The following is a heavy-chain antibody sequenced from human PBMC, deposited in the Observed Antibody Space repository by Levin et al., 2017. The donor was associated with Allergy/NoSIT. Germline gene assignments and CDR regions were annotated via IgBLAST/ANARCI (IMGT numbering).Heavy chain of an antibody. CDR3: AKELVPAAIYYYYYGMDV. V-gene: IGHV3-30*18. J-gene: IGHJ6*02. CDR2: ISYDGSNK. D-gene: IGHD2-2*01. Sequence: PGGSLRLSCAASGFTFSSYGMHWVRQAPGKGLEWVAVISYDGSNKYYADSVKGRFTISRDNSKNTLYLQMNSLRAEDTAVYYCAKELVPAAIYYYYYGMDVWGQGTTVTVSS. CDR1: GFTFSSYG.